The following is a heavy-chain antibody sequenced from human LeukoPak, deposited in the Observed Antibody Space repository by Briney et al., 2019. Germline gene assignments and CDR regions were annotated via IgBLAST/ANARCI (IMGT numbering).Heavy chain of an antibody. CDR3: ARLSPRSGWYAY. CDR1: GGSFSGYY. Sequence: PSETLSLTCAVYGGSFSGYYWSWIRQPPGKGLEWIGEINHSGSTNYNPSLKSRVTISVDTSKNQFSLKLSSVTAADTAVYYCARLSPRSGWYAYWGQGTLVTVSS. CDR2: INHSGST. J-gene: IGHJ4*02. V-gene: IGHV4-34*01. D-gene: IGHD6-19*01.